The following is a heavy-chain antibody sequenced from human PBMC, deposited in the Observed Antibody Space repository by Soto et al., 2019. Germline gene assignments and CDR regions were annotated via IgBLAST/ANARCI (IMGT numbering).Heavy chain of an antibody. CDR1: GGSISSYY. CDR3: ARYNTPPLYGMDV. D-gene: IGHD2-15*01. J-gene: IGHJ6*02. CDR2: IYYSGST. Sequence: QVQLQESGPGLVKPSETLSLTCPVAGGSISSYYWSWIRQPPGKGLEWIGYIYYSGSTNYNPSLKSRVTISVDTSKNQFSLKLRSVTAEDTAVYYCARYNTPPLYGMDVWGQGTTVPVSS. V-gene: IGHV4-59*01.